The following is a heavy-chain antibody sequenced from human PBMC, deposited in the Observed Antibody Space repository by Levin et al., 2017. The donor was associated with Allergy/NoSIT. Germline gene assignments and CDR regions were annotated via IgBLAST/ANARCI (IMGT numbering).Heavy chain of an antibody. J-gene: IGHJ4*02. CDR1: GGSISSTIYY. D-gene: IGHD6-6*01. V-gene: IGHV4-39*07. CDR2: IFHSGST. Sequence: PSETLSLTCSVSGGSISSTIYYWGWIRQPPGTGLEWIGTIFHSGSTYYNPSLKSRVTISVDTSKNQFSLTLTSVTAADTAVYYCARNRAARGYFDYWGQGALVTVCS. CDR3: ARNRAARGYFDY.